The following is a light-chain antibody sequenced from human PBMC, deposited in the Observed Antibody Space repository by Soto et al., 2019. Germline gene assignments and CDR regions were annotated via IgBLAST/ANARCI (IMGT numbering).Light chain of an antibody. CDR3: MQALQTPPT. V-gene: IGKV2-28*01. CDR2: LGS. J-gene: IGKJ4*01. CDR1: QSLLHSNGYNY. Sequence: DIVMTQSPLSLPVTPGEPASISCRSSQSLLHSNGYNYLDWYLQKPGQSPQLLIYLGSNRSSGVHDGFGGIGSVTDFTQKISRVGAEEVGVYYCMQALQTPPTFGGGTKVEIK.